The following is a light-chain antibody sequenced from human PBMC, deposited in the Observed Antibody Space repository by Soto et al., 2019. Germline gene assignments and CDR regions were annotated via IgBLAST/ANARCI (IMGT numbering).Light chain of an antibody. CDR1: QAISNY. J-gene: IGKJ3*01. CDR2: AAS. CDR3: QKYNSAPFT. Sequence: DIQMSQSPSSLSASVGDRVTITCRASQAISNYLAWYQQKPWKVPKLLIYAASTLQSGVTSRFSGSGSGTDFNLTISSLQPEDVATYYCQKYNSAPFTFGAGTKVDIK. V-gene: IGKV1-27*01.